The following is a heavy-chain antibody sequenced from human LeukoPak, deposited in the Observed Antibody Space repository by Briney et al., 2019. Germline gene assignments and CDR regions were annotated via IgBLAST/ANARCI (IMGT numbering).Heavy chain of an antibody. V-gene: IGHV3-23*01. CDR3: AKNGDRGAYCSGGSCYPYYYYNMDV. D-gene: IGHD2-15*01. J-gene: IGHJ6*03. CDR1: GFTVSSNY. CDR2: ISSTGGTA. Sequence: GGSLRLSCAASGFTVSSNYMSWVRQAPGKGLEWVSAISSTGGTAYYADSVKGRFTISRDNSKNTLYLQMNSLRAEDTAIYYCAKNGDRGAYCSGGSCYPYYYYNMDVWGKGTTVTISS.